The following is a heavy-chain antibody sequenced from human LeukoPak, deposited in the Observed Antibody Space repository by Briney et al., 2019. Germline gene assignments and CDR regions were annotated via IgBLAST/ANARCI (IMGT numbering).Heavy chain of an antibody. J-gene: IGHJ4*02. CDR2: IYHGGST. CDR3: ARGRGDILTGYYDY. V-gene: IGHV4-30-2*01. CDR1: GGSISSGGYS. Sequence: PSETLSLTCAVSGGSISSGGYSWSWIRQPPGKGLEWIGYIYHGGSTYYNPSLKSRVTISVDRSKNQFSLKLSSVTAADTAVYYCARGRGDILTGYYDYWGQGTLVTVSS. D-gene: IGHD3-9*01.